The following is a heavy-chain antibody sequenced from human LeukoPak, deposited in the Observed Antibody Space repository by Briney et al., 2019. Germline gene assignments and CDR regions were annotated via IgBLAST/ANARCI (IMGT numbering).Heavy chain of an antibody. CDR2: IYTSGST. CDR1: GGSISSGSYY. D-gene: IGHD6-6*01. V-gene: IGHV4-61*02. CDR3: AREYSSFFDY. Sequence: SETLSFTCTVSGGSISSGSYYWSWIRQPAGKGLEWIGRIYTSGSTNYNPSLKSRVTISVDTSKNQFSLKLSSVTAADTAVYYCAREYSSFFDYWGQGTLVTVSS. J-gene: IGHJ4*02.